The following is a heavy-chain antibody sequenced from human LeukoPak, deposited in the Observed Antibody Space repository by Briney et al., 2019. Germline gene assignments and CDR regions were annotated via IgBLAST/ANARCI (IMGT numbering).Heavy chain of an antibody. CDR1: RGAVSSYA. D-gene: IGHD5-24*01. J-gene: IGHJ4*02. V-gene: IGHV1-69*05. Sequence: GSSVKVSCKASRGAVSSYAISWGRQAPGRGVGGMGGIITIVGTANYAPKIQGRVTITTDESTSTAYMELSRLRSEDTAVYYCARGRPDGYNFDYWGQGTLVTVSS. CDR3: ARGRPDGYNFDY. CDR2: IITIVGTA.